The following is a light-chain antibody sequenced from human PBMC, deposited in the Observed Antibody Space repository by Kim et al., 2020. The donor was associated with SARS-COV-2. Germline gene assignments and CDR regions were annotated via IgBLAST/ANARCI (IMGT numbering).Light chain of an antibody. V-gene: IGKV3-15*01. CDR3: QQYYNWPPFT. CDR1: RSISSD. Sequence: EIVMTQSPATLSVSPGERATLSCRASRSISSDLAWYQQRPGQAPRLLIYDASTRATGIPARFSGSGSGTEFTLTISSLQSEDFAVYYCQQYYNWPPFTFGGGTKVDIK. J-gene: IGKJ4*01. CDR2: DAS.